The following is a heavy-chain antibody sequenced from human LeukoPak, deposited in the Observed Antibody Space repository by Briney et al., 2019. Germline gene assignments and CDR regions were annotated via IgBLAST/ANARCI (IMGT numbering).Heavy chain of an antibody. CDR1: GGSISSYY. V-gene: IGHV4-59*12. CDR2: IYYSGST. CDR3: AREVRYCSGGSCYHDAFDI. Sequence: SETLSLTCTVSGGSISSYYWSWIRQPPGKGLEWIGYIYYSGSTYYNPSLKSRVTISVDTSKNQFSLKLSSVTAADTAVYYCAREVRYCSGGSCYHDAFDIWGQGTMVTVSS. J-gene: IGHJ3*02. D-gene: IGHD2-15*01.